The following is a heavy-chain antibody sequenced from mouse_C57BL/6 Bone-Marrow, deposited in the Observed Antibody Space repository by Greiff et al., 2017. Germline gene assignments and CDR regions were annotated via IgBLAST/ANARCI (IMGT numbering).Heavy chain of an antibody. CDR2: IHPSDSDT. D-gene: IGHD2-5*01. CDR3: AIGGHYSKEDY. J-gene: IGHJ2*01. Sequence: VKLQQPGAELVKPGASVKVSCKASGYTFTSYWMHWVKQRPGQGLEWIGRIHPSDSDTNYNQKFKGKATLTVDKSSSTAYMQRSSLTSEDSAVYYCAIGGHYSKEDYWGQGTTLTVSS. CDR1: GYTFTSYW. V-gene: IGHV1-74*01.